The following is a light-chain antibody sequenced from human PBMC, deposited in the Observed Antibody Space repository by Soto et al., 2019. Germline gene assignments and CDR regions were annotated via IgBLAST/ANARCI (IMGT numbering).Light chain of an antibody. V-gene: IGKV3-15*01. J-gene: IGKJ2*01. CDR3: QQYNNWPYT. CDR1: QSVSSN. Sequence: EIVMTQSPATLSVSPGERATLSCRARQSVSSNLAWYQQKPGQAPRLLIYGASTRATGIPARFSGSRSGTEFTLTISSLQSEDFEVYYCQQYNNWPYTFGQGTKLEIK. CDR2: GAS.